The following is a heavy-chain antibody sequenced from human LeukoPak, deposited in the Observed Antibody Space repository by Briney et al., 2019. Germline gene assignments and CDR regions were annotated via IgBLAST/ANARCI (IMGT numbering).Heavy chain of an antibody. CDR2: ISWNSGSI. V-gene: IGHV3-9*01. Sequence: GGSLRLSCAASGFTFDDYAMHWVRQAPGKGLEWVSGISWNSGSIGYADSVKGRFTISRDNAKNSLYLQMNSLRAEDTALYYCAKDKDGSGYYFDYWGQGTLVTVSS. J-gene: IGHJ4*02. CDR3: AKDKDGSGYYFDY. CDR1: GFTFDDYA. D-gene: IGHD3-22*01.